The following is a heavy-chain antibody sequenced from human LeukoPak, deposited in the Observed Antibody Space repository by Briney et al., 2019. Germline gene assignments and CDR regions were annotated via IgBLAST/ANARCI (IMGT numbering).Heavy chain of an antibody. CDR1: GFTFSSFW. CDR3: ARVRMGDDFNPFDY. J-gene: IGHJ4*02. D-gene: IGHD3-16*01. Sequence: GGSLRLSCAASGFTFSSFWIYWVRHAPGKGLVWASRINSDGSETMYADSVKGRFTISRDNAKNTLYLQMNSLRAEDTAVYYCARVRMGDDFNPFDYWGQGTLVTVSS. CDR2: INSDGSET. V-gene: IGHV3-74*03.